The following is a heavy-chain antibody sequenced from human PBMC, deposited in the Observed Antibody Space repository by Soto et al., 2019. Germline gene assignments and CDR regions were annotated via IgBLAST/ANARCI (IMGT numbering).Heavy chain of an antibody. Sequence: VGSLRLSCVGSGFTFSTYSINWVRQAPGKGLEWVSSISSRSDIDYADSVKGRFTISRDNAKNSVSLQMNSLRAEDTAVYYCAREYSAWPLAYGLDVWGQGTTVTVSS. CDR2: ISSRSDI. D-gene: IGHD3-9*01. CDR1: GFTFSTYS. CDR3: AREYSAWPLAYGLDV. J-gene: IGHJ6*02. V-gene: IGHV3-21*01.